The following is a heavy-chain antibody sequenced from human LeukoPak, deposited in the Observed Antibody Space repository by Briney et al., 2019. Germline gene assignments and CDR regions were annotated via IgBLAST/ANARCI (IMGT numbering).Heavy chain of an antibody. J-gene: IGHJ4*02. CDR1: GYSFTNYW. CDR3: ARRTDRSFWYLDY. Sequence: GESLKISCKGSGYSFTNYWIGWVRQMPGKGLEWMGIIYPGDSDTRYSPSFQGQVTISADKSISTAYLQWSSLKASDTAIYYCARRTDRSFWYLDYWGQGTLDTVSS. CDR2: IYPGDSDT. V-gene: IGHV5-51*01.